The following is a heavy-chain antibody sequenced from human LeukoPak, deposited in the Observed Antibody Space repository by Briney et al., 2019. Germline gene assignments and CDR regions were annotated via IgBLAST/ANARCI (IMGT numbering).Heavy chain of an antibody. V-gene: IGHV1-69*13. CDR2: IIPIFGTA. Sequence: SVKVSCKASGGTFSSYAISWVRQAPGQGLEWMGGIIPIFGTANYAQKFQGRVTITADESTSTAYMEPSSLRSEDTAVYYCARYSGARIAVAGPYYYGMDAWGQGTTVTVSS. CDR3: ARYSGARIAVAGPYYYGMDA. J-gene: IGHJ6*02. CDR1: GGTFSSYA. D-gene: IGHD6-19*01.